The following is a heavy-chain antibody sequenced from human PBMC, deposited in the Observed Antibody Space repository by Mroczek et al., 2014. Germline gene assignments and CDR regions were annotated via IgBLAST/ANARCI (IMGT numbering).Heavy chain of an antibody. CDR3: ARHEFVGATLDY. J-gene: IGHJ4*02. D-gene: IGHD1-26*01. V-gene: IGHV4-39*01. Sequence: QVQLQESGPGLVKPSETLSLTCTVSGGSISSSSYYWGWIRQPPGKGLEWIGSIYYSGSTYYNPSLKSRVTISVDTSKNQFSLKLSSVTAADTAVYYCARHEFVGATLDYWGQGILVTVSS. CDR2: IYYSGST. CDR1: GGSISSSSYY.